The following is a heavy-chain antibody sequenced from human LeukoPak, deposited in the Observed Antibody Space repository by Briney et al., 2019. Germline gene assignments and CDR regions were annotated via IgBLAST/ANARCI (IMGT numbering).Heavy chain of an antibody. V-gene: IGHV1-2*02. J-gene: IGHJ6*03. CDR1: GYTFTGYY. D-gene: IGHD5-24*01. CDR3: ARTPRARDGYNFYYYYYMDV. CDR2: INPNSGGT. Sequence: GASVKVSCKASGYTFTGYYMHWVRQAPGQGLEWMGWINPNSGGTNYAQKFQGRVTMTRDTSISTAYMELSRLRSDDTAVYYCARTPRARDGYNFYYYYYMDVWGKGTTVTVSS.